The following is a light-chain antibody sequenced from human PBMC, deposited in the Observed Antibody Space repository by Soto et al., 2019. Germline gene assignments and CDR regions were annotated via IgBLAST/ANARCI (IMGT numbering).Light chain of an antibody. V-gene: IGKV3-15*01. CDR1: QSVSSN. Sequence: EIVMTQSPATLSVSPGERATLSCRASQSVSSNLAWYQQKPGQAPRLLIYGASTRATGIPARFSGSGSGTEFTLTISSLQSEDLPEYYCQQYNNWPRTFGQGTKVEIK. J-gene: IGKJ1*01. CDR2: GAS. CDR3: QQYNNWPRT.